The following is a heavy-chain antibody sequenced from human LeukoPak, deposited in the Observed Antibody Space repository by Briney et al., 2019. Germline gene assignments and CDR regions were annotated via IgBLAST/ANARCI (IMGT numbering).Heavy chain of an antibody. CDR2: INPNSGGT. CDR1: GYTFTGYY. Sequence: GASVKVSCKASGYTFTGYYMHWVRQAPGQGLEWMGWINPNSGGTNCAQKFQGRVTMTRDTSISTAYMELSRLRSDDTAVYYCARYYYDSSVYYGMDVWGQGTTVTVSS. J-gene: IGHJ6*02. D-gene: IGHD3-22*01. V-gene: IGHV1-2*02. CDR3: ARYYYDSSVYYGMDV.